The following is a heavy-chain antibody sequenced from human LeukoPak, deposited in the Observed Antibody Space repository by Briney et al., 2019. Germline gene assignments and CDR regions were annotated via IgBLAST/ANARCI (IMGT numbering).Heavy chain of an antibody. Sequence: SVKVSCKASGGTFSSYAISWVRQAPGQGLEWMGGIIPIFGTANYAQKFQGRVTITADESTSTAYMELSSLRSEDTAVYYCASSDRGVVPAATFYWGQGTLVTVSS. CDR2: IIPIFGTA. V-gene: IGHV1-69*13. J-gene: IGHJ4*02. CDR1: GGTFSSYA. D-gene: IGHD2-2*01. CDR3: ASSDRGVVPAATFY.